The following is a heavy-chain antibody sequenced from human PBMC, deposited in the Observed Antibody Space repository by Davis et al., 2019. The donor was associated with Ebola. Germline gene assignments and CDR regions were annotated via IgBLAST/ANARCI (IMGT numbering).Heavy chain of an antibody. CDR3: ASGLWGSRGMDV. CDR2: MNPNSGNT. J-gene: IGHJ6*04. CDR1: GYTFTSYY. D-gene: IGHD3-16*01. Sequence: ASVKVSCKASGYTFTSYYMHWVRQAPGQGLEWMGWMNPNSGNTGYAQKFQGRVTMTRNTSISTAYMELSSLRSEDTAVYYCASGLWGSRGMDVWGKGTTVTVSS. V-gene: IGHV1-8*02.